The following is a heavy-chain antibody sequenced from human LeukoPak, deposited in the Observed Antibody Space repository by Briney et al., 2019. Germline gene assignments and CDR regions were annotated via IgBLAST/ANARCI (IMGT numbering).Heavy chain of an antibody. Sequence: GGSLRLSCVVSGFTLFPYNMNWVRQAPGKGLEWVSSVSTSSRFIFYADSVQGRFTISRDNAKDSLFLQMNSLRAEDTAVYYCVRVSDAYDYFLDYWGQGTLVTVSS. D-gene: IGHD5-12*01. CDR1: GFTLFPYN. J-gene: IGHJ4*02. V-gene: IGHV3-21*01. CDR2: VSTSSRFI. CDR3: VRVSDAYDYFLDY.